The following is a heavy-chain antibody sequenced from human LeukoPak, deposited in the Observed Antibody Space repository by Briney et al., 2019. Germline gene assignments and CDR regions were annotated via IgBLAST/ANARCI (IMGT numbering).Heavy chain of an antibody. CDR1: GGSLSGYY. CDR2: INHSGST. V-gene: IGHV4-34*01. CDR3: ARALAGTRFFDY. Sequence: PSETLSLTCAVYGGSLSGYYWNWIRQPPGKGLEWIGEINHSGSTNYNPSLKSRVTISVDTSKNQFSLKLSSVTAADTAVYYCARALAGTRFFDYWGQGTLVTVSS. J-gene: IGHJ4*02. D-gene: IGHD6-19*01.